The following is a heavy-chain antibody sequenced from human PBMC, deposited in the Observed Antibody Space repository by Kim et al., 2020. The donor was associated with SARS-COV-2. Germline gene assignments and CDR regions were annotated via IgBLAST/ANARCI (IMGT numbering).Heavy chain of an antibody. Sequence: SETLSLTCTVSGGPISGYFWSWMRQFPGKGLEWIGYISDTGSTNSNPSLKSRVTISADTSRNQFSLRLNSVTAADTAVYYCARRQSSSWYNDWGQGTLVT. CDR2: ISDTGST. J-gene: IGHJ4*02. CDR1: GGPISGYF. CDR3: ARRQSSSWYND. D-gene: IGHD6-13*01. V-gene: IGHV4-59*08.